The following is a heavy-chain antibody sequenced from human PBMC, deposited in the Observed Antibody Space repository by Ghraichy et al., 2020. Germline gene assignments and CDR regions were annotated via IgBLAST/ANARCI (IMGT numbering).Heavy chain of an antibody. J-gene: IGHJ6*03. CDR3: ARGLIAAAGTPLYYYYMDV. Sequence: SVKVSCKASGGTFSSYAISWVRQAPGQGLEWMGGIIPIFGTANYAQKFQGRVTITADESTSTAYMELSSLRSEDTAVYYCARGLIAAAGTPLYYYYMDVWGKGTTVTVSS. V-gene: IGHV1-69*13. CDR1: GGTFSSYA. D-gene: IGHD6-13*01. CDR2: IIPIFGTA.